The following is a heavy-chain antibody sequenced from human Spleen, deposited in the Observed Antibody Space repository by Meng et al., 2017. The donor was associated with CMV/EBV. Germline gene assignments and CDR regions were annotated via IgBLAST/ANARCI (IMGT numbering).Heavy chain of an antibody. J-gene: IGHJ5*02. V-gene: IGHV3-21*01. CDR1: GFTFSSYS. Sequence: GESLKISCAASGFTFSSYSMNWVRQAPGKGLEWVSSISSSSSYIYYADSVKGRFTISRDNAKNSLYLQMNSLRAEDTAVYYCASDTYYDFWSGYPKGPDWFDPWGQGTLVTVSS. D-gene: IGHD3-3*01. CDR2: ISSSSSYI. CDR3: ASDTYYDFWSGYPKGPDWFDP.